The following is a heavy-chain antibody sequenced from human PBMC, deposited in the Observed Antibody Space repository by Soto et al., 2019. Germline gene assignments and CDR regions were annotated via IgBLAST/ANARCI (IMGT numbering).Heavy chain of an antibody. J-gene: IGHJ5*02. V-gene: IGHV1-3*01. CDR2: INPGNGNT. CDR3: ARGIATGQLDP. Sequence: GASVKVSCKASGYSFTRYTLNWVRKAPGQRLEWMGWINPGNGNTKSSQKFQDRVIITRDTSASTAYMDLSSLRSEDTAVYYCARGIATGQLDPWGQGTLVTVSS. CDR1: GYSFTRYT. D-gene: IGHD2-15*01.